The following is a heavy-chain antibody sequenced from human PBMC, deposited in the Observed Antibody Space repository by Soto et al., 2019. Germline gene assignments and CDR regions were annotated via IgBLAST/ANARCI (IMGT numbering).Heavy chain of an antibody. J-gene: IGHJ4*02. CDR3: ARQRDGYTGYIDY. V-gene: IGHV1-69*13. CDR2: IIPIFGTA. CDR1: GGTFSSYA. Sequence: SVKVSCKASGGTFSSYAISWVRQAPGQGLEWMGGIIPIFGTANYAQKFQGRVTITADESTSTAYMELSSLRSEDTAVYYCARQRDGYTGYIDYCGQGTLVTVSS. D-gene: IGHD5-12*01.